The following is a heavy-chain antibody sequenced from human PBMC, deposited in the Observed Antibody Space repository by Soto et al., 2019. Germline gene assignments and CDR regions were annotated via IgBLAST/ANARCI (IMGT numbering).Heavy chain of an antibody. CDR1: GGSISSYY. J-gene: IGHJ4*02. CDR2: IYYSGST. V-gene: IGHV4-59*01. Sequence: SETLSLTCTVSGGSISSYYWSWIRQPPGKGLEWIGYIYYSGSTNYNPSLKSRVTISVDTSKNQFSLKLSSVTAADTAVYYCARVRGYSYGYGSFDYWGQGTLVTVS. D-gene: IGHD5-18*01. CDR3: ARVRGYSYGYGSFDY.